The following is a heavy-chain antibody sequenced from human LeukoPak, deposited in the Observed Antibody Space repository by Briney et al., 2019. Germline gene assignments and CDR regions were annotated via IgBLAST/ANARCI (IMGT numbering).Heavy chain of an antibody. J-gene: IGHJ6*02. CDR3: AKDMGYFTGMDV. CDR1: GFIVNSYV. D-gene: IGHD2-8*01. Sequence: GGSLRLSCAASGFIVNSYVMSWVRQAPGKGLEWVSLIRGSGGSTYYADSVRGRFTISRDNSKNTLYLQMNSLRAEDTAVYYCAKDMGYFTGMDVWGQGTTVTVSS. V-gene: IGHV3-23*01. CDR2: IRGSGGST.